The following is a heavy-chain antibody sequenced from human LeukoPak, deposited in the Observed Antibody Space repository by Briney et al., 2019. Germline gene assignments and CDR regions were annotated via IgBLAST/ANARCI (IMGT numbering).Heavy chain of an antibody. CDR1: GGTFSSYA. J-gene: IGHJ4*02. D-gene: IGHD6-6*01. Sequence: ASVKVSCKASGGTFSSYAISWVRQAPGQGLEWMGGIIPIFGTANYAQKFQGRVTITTDESTSTAYMELSSLRSEDTAVYYCASPRDSSSLGLFNPLDYWGQGTLVTVSS. CDR3: ASPRDSSSLGLFNPLDY. V-gene: IGHV1-69*05. CDR2: IIPIFGTA.